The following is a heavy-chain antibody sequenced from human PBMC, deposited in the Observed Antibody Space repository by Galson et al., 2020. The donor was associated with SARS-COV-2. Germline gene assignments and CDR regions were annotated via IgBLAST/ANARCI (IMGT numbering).Heavy chain of an antibody. J-gene: IGHJ3*02. CDR3: ARGGLGEFFRAFEI. Sequence: SETLSLTCTVSGGSISSYYWTWFRQSPGKRLEWIDYVNYSGSTKYNLSLKSRVTISVDTSNNQFSLRLSSVTAADTALYYCARGGLGEFFRAFEIWGQGRMVTVSS. V-gene: IGHV4-59*01. CDR2: VNYSGST. CDR1: GGSISSYY. D-gene: IGHD3-16*01.